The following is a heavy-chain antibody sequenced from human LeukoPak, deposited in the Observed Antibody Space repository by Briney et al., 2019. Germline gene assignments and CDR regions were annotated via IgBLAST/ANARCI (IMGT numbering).Heavy chain of an antibody. CDR3: ARDRYSSSWPGYYYYYMDV. V-gene: IGHV4-59*01. D-gene: IGHD6-13*01. J-gene: IGHJ6*03. CDR1: GGSISSYY. Sequence: PSETLSLTCTVSGGSISSYYWSWIRKPPGKGLEWVGYIYYSGSTNYNPSLKSRVTISVDTSKNQFSLKLSSVTAADTAVYYCARDRYSSSWPGYYYYYMDVWGKGTTVTVSS. CDR2: IYYSGST.